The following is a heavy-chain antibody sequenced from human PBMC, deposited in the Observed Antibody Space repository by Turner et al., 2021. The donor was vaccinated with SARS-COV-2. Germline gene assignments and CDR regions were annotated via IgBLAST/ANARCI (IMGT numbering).Heavy chain of an antibody. D-gene: IGHD3-22*01. CDR3: AGVHYCDSSGYTLDAFDI. Sequence: QVQLVESGGGVGQPGRSTSLTCDASGFTFSSYGMHWVRQAPGRGLEWVAVIWYDVSNKYYADSVKGRFTISRDKSKNTLNLQMNSLRAEDTAVYYCAGVHYCDSSGYTLDAFDIWGQGTMVTISS. J-gene: IGHJ3*02. CDR1: GFTFSSYG. V-gene: IGHV3-33*01. CDR2: IWYDVSNK.